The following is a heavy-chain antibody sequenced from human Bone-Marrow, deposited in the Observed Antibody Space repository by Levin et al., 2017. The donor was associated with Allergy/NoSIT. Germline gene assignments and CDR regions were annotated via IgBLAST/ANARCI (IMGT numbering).Heavy chain of an antibody. D-gene: IGHD3-10*01. Sequence: PGGSLRLSCAASEFIFSRYPMHWVRQAPGKGLEWVAVMSNDGNFKSYADSVKGRFTISRDNSEDTLYLQMNSLRPEDTGVYFCTRGAGSYPWAVFDHWGQGTLVTVS. CDR3: TRGAGSYPWAVFDH. V-gene: IGHV3-30*04. CDR2: MSNDGNFK. CDR1: EFIFSRYP. J-gene: IGHJ4*02.